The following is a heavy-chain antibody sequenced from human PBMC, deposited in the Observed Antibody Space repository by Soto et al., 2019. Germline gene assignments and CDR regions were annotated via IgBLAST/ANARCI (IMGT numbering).Heavy chain of an antibody. Sequence: SETLSLTCTVSGGSISSSSYYWGWIRQPPGKGLEWIGSIYYSGSTYYNPSLKSRVTISVDTSKNQFSLKLSSVTAADTAVYYCARQGRRSGNFDYWGQGTLVTVSS. CDR2: IYYSGST. CDR1: GGSISSSSYY. CDR3: ARQGRRSGNFDY. D-gene: IGHD2-15*01. V-gene: IGHV4-39*01. J-gene: IGHJ4*02.